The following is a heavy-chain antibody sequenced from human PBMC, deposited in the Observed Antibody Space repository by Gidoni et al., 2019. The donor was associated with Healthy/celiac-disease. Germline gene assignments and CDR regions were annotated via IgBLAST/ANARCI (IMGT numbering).Heavy chain of an antibody. CDR3: ASQWVYYDSSGYYDDY. CDR2: INSDGSST. V-gene: IGHV3-74*01. CDR1: GFTFSSYW. J-gene: IGHJ4*02. Sequence: EVQLVESGGGLVQPGGSLRLSCAASGFTFSSYWMHWVRQAPGQGLVWVSRINSDGSSTSYADSVKGRFTISRDNAKNTLYLQMNSLRAEDTAVYYCASQWVYYDSSGYYDDYWGQGTLVTVSS. D-gene: IGHD3-22*01.